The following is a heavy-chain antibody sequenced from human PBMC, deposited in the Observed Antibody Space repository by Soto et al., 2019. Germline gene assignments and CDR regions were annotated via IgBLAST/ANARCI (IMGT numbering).Heavy chain of an antibody. V-gene: IGHV1-69*12. Sequence: QVHLVQSGAEVKKPGSSVKVSCKAPGGTFSNHAINWVRQAPGQGLEWMGRIIPIFSTTNYAQKFQVRVTMTADESTITAYVEMSSLKQDDTAVYYCARVVTADGTCRDDVFDIWGQGTLVTGSS. CDR1: GGTFSNHA. D-gene: IGHD6-13*01. CDR2: IIPIFSTT. CDR3: ARVVTADGTCRDDVFDI. J-gene: IGHJ3*02.